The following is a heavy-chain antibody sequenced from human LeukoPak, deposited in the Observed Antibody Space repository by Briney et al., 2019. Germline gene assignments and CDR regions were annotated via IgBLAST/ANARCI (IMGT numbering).Heavy chain of an antibody. CDR1: LFTFSSYL. V-gene: IGHV3-7*01. CDR2: IKQEGSEK. J-gene: IGHJ5*02. CDR3: ARDEERTGTLVFP. D-gene: IGHD1-1*01. Sequence: PGGALRLSCAASLFTFSSYLMSWGRRAPGGGLGWVANIKQEGSEKYYVDSVKGRFTISRDTAKNSLYLQMNRMRAEDTAVYYCARDEERTGTLVFPWGQGTLVTVSS.